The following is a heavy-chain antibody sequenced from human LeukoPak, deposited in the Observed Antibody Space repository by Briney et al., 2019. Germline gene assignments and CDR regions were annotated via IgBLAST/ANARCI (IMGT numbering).Heavy chain of an antibody. CDR3: ARLGITQDAFDI. V-gene: IGHV4-30-4*07. J-gene: IGHJ3*02. D-gene: IGHD5-24*01. Sequence: TSSETLSLTCAVSGGSISSGGYSWSWIRQPPGKGLEWIGYISSTGSTYYNLSLRSRLSISLDTSKNQFSLNLSSVTAADTAVFYCARLGITQDAFDIWGQGTMVTVSS. CDR1: GGSISSGGYS. CDR2: ISSTGST.